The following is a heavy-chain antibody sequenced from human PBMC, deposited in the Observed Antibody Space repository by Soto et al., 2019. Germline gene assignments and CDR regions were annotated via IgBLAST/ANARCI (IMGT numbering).Heavy chain of an antibody. CDR2: ISAYNGNT. Sequence: ASVKVSCKASGYTFTSYAISWVRQAPGQGLERMGWISAYNGNTNYAQKLQGRVTMTTDTSTSTAYMELRSLRSDDTAVYYCARDLDDSSGQPAYDPLESNYGMAVWGHGTTVTVSS. D-gene: IGHD3-22*01. CDR3: ARDLDDSSGQPAYDPLESNYGMAV. J-gene: IGHJ6*02. V-gene: IGHV1-18*01. CDR1: GYTFTSYA.